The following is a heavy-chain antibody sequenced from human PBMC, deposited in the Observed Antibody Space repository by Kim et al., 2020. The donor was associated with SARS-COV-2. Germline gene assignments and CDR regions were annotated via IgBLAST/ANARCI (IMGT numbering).Heavy chain of an antibody. CDR2: IGTDNGRT. CDR3: ARDYYCRSGRCSDVFDI. V-gene: IGHV1-18*04. J-gene: IGHJ3*02. CDR1: GYTFTSYG. Sequence: ASVKVSCKASGYTFTSYGLSWVRQAPGEGLEWMGWIGTDNGRTYYAQILQGRVTMTMDTSTSTAYMELRSLRSDDTAVYYCARDYYCRSGRCSDVFDIWGQGTMVTVSS. D-gene: IGHD2-15*01.